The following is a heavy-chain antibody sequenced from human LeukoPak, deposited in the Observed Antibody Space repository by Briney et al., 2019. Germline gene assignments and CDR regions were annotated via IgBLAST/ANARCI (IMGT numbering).Heavy chain of an antibody. CDR1: GGSISSSSYY. J-gene: IGHJ5*02. D-gene: IGHD3/OR15-3a*01. Sequence: SQTLSLTCTVSGGSISSSSYYWGWIRQPPGKGLEWIGSIYYSGSTYYNPSLKSRVTISVDTSKNQFSLKLSSVTAADTAVYYCARVSVGTGYPTSWFDPWGQGTLVTVSS. V-gene: IGHV4-39*07. CDR2: IYYSGST. CDR3: ARVSVGTGYPTSWFDP.